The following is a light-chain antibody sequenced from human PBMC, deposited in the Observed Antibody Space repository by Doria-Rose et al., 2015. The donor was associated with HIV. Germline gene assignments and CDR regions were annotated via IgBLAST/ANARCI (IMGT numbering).Light chain of an antibody. V-gene: IGKV4-1*01. Sequence: DIRLTQSPESLGMSLGERATLNCKSKQSLLYTSKNYLAWYQQKPGQPPKLLIYWASTRQSRVTARFSGSGSGTDFTLTISSLEAEDVAVYYCQQYCDTPSFGPGTTVDIK. CDR3: QQYCDTPS. J-gene: IGKJ3*01. CDR2: WAS. CDR1: QSLLYTSKNY.